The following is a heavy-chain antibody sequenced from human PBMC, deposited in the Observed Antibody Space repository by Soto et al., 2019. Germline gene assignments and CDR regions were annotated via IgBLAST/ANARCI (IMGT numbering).Heavy chain of an antibody. CDR2: GHYTGST. J-gene: IGHJ4*02. CDR3: ARHLYSGESSGYYGY. D-gene: IGHD3-22*01. V-gene: IGHV4-39*01. Sequence: ASLTMRDPWTVSEGTSGGSSGRWIRHHKTPGKGLEWIGSGHYTGSTYYNPSLKSRVTMSVDSSKNHLSLKVSSVTAADTAVYYCARHLYSGESSGYYGYWGQGALVTVSS. CDR1: EGTSGGSSGR.